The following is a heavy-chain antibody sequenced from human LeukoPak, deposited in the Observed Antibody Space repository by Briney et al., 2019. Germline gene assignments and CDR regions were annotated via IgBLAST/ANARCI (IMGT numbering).Heavy chain of an antibody. Sequence: PSETLSLTCTVFGDSIISSSHYWGWIRQPPGKGLEWIGSTYYSGSTHFNPSLQSRVTMSVDASKNQFSLKLSSVTAADTAGYYCARHWTGYYYYGMDVWGQGTTVTVSS. J-gene: IGHJ6*02. CDR3: ARHWTGYYYYGMDV. CDR1: GDSIISSSHY. V-gene: IGHV4-39*01. CDR2: TYYSGST. D-gene: IGHD3/OR15-3a*01.